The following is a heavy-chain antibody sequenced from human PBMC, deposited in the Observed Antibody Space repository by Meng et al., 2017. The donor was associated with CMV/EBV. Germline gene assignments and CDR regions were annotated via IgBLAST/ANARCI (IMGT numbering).Heavy chain of an antibody. CDR2: INHSGST. J-gene: IGHJ4*02. V-gene: IGHV4-34*01. CDR3: ALIKRGIGY. Sequence: SETLSLTCAVYGGSFSGYYWSWIRQPPGEGLEWIGEINHSGSTNYNPSLKSRVTISVDTSKNQFSLKLSSVTAADTAVYYCALIKRGIGYWGQGTLVTVSS. CDR1: GGSFSGYY. D-gene: IGHD6-13*01.